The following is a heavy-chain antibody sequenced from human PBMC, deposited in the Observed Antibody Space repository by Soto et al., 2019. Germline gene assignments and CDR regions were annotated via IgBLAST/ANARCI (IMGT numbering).Heavy chain of an antibody. CDR3: ARGGIVRATTYFDY. V-gene: IGHV3-53*01. CDR2: IYSGGST. CDR1: GFTVTNNY. J-gene: IGHJ4*02. Sequence: EVQLVESGGGLIQPGGSLRLSCAASGFTVTNNYMSWVRQAPGKGLEWVSVIYSGGSTYYADSVKGRVSISRDNSKNTLYLQMNSLRAEDTAVYYCARGGIVRATTYFDYWGQGTLVTVSS. D-gene: IGHD1-26*01.